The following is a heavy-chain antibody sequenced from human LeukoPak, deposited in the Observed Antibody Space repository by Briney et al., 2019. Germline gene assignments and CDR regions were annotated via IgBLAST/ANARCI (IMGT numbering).Heavy chain of an antibody. V-gene: IGHV3-48*03. CDR1: GFTFSSYE. Sequence: GGSLRLSCAASGFTFSSYEMNWVRQAPGKGLEWVSYISSSGSTIYYADSVKGRFTISRDNAKNPLYLQMNSLRAEDTAVYYCARVGAYFDYWGQGILVTVSS. CDR2: ISSSGSTI. D-gene: IGHD1-26*01. CDR3: ARVGAYFDY. J-gene: IGHJ4*02.